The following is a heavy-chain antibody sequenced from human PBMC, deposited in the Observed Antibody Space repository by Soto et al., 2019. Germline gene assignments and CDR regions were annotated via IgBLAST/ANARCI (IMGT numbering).Heavy chain of an antibody. J-gene: IGHJ4*02. Sequence: PSETLSLTCAVYGGSFSGYYWTWIRQPPGTGLEWIGEINHSGSTNYNPSLKSRVTISVDTSKNQFSLKLSSVTAADTAVYYCAREGHYYYGSGGGGGYFDYWGQGTLVTVSS. CDR3: AREGHYYYGSGGGGGYFDY. V-gene: IGHV4-34*01. CDR1: GGSFSGYY. CDR2: INHSGST. D-gene: IGHD3-10*01.